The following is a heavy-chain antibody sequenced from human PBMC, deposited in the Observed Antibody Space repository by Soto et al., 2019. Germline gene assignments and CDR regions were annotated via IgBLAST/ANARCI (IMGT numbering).Heavy chain of an antibody. CDR2: IDPSDSFT. J-gene: IGHJ4*01. V-gene: IGHV5-10-1*01. CDR1: GYSSTSYW. CDR3: ASQFPGHCGGDCFWG. D-gene: IGHD2-21*02. Sequence: EVQLVQSGADVKKPGESLRISCKGSGYSSTSYWITWVRQVPGKGLEWMGRIDPSDSFTTYSPSFQGHVTISADRSSTTAYLQWSSLKASDTAMYYCASQFPGHCGGDCFWGWSQGSLVTVSS.